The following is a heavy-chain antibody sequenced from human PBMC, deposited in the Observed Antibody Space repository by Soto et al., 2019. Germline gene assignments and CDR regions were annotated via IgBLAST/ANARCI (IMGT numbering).Heavy chain of an antibody. V-gene: IGHV1-8*02. J-gene: IGHJ5*02. CDR2: MNPGSGKT. CDR1: GYTFINFD. D-gene: IGHD6-13*01. Sequence: QVQLVHPGAEVKEPGASVRVSCKASGYTFINFDISWVRQAAGQGLEWLGWMNPGSGKTGYASKFQGRVAMTRDASTGTSHLELSSLTSDDTAVYYCARMASAGTLNWFDPWGQGTLVTVSS. CDR3: ARMASAGTLNWFDP.